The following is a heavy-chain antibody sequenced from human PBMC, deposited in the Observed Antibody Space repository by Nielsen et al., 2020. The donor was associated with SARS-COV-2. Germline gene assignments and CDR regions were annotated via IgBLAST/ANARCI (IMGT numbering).Heavy chain of an antibody. CDR2: ISWNSGSI. CDR3: AKVGGYCSSTSCSGFDY. D-gene: IGHD2-2*03. V-gene: IGHV3-9*01. CDR1: GFTFDDNA. J-gene: IGHJ4*02. Sequence: SLTLTCAASGFTFDDNATHWVRQAQGTGLEWVSGISWNSGSIGYAASVKGRFTISRDNAKNSLYLQMNSLRAEDTALYYCAKVGGYCSSTSCSGFDYWGQGTLVTVSS.